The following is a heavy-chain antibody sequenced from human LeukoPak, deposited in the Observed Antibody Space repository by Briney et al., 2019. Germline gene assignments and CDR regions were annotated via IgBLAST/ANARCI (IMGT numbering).Heavy chain of an antibody. Sequence: GGSLRLSCAASGFTFDDYAMHWVRQAPGKGLEWVSGISWNSGSIGYADPVKGRFTISRDNAKNSLYLQMNSLRAEDTALYYCAKDMERRSPGAAFDIWGQGTMVTVSS. CDR2: ISWNSGSI. D-gene: IGHD1-1*01. J-gene: IGHJ3*02. CDR1: GFTFDDYA. CDR3: AKDMERRSPGAAFDI. V-gene: IGHV3-9*01.